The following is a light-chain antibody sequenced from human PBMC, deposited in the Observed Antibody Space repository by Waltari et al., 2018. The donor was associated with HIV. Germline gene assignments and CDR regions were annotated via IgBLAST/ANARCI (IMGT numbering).Light chain of an antibody. CDR1: QSLLHSNGYTY. CDR2: LGS. J-gene: IGKJ3*01. V-gene: IGKV2-28*01. CDR3: MQALQTPLT. Sequence: DIVMPQSPLSLPVTPGEPAAISCRSSQSLLHSNGYTYLDWYLQKPGQSPQLLIYLGSNRASGVPYRFSGSGSGTDFTLKISRVEAEDVGVYYCMQALQTPLTFGPGTKVDIK.